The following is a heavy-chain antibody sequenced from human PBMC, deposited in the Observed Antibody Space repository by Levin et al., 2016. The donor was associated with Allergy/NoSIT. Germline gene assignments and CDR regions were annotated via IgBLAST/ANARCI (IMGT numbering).Heavy chain of an antibody. D-gene: IGHD3-16*01. CDR3: AREQSSAWSDYQYQYMDL. V-gene: IGHV3-21*01. J-gene: IGHJ6*03. CDR2: ISDSSRDL. Sequence: ESLKISCVASGFRIHTYTFDWVRQAPGKGLEWVSSISDSSRDLDYADSVKGRFTISRNDAKNSLYLQLSNLRVDDTALYFCAREQSSAWSDYQYQYMDLWGKGTTVTVSS. CDR1: GFRIHTYT.